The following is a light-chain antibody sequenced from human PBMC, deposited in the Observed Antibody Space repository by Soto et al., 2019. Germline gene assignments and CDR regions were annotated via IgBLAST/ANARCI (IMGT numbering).Light chain of an antibody. V-gene: IGKV3-20*01. Sequence: EIVLTQSPGTLSLSPGDTATLSCRASQTISSNFLAWYQQKPGQAPRLLIYTVSTRATGIPDRFSGSGSGADFTRPIRGLETDDFAVYYCQQCGSLPWTFGQGTKVEI. CDR3: QQCGSLPWT. CDR1: QTISSNF. J-gene: IGKJ1*01. CDR2: TVS.